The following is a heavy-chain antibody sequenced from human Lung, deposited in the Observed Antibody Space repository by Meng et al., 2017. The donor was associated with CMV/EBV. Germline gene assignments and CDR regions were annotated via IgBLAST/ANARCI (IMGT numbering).Heavy chain of an antibody. CDR3: ARDRSLSRLGRSDAFAF. J-gene: IGHJ3*01. CDR2: INPNTDGT. CDR1: GYIFTLFD. D-gene: IGHD7-27*01. Sequence: ASVKVSCKASGYIFTLFDIHWVRQAPGQGLEWLGWINPNTDGTNYAQRFQGRVAMTCDTSITTAYMELSSLTSDDTAIYYCARDRSLSRLGRSDAFAFWGQGTXVTVSS. V-gene: IGHV1-2*02.